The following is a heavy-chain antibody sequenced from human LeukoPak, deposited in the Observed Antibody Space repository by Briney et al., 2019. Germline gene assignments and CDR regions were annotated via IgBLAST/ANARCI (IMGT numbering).Heavy chain of an antibody. CDR1: EFTFNSYA. V-gene: IGHV3-23*01. CDR2: ISGSGSST. D-gene: IGHD1-1*01. Sequence: GGSLRLSCAASEFTFNSYAMSWVRQAPGKGLEWFSSISGSGSSTFYADSVKGRFIISRDNSKNTLYLQMNSLRAEGTAVYYCAKHTAGTKALDYWGQGTLATVSS. J-gene: IGHJ4*02. CDR3: AKHTAGTKALDY.